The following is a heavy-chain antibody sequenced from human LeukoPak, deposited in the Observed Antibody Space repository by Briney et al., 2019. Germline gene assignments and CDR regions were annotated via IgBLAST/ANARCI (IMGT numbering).Heavy chain of an antibody. D-gene: IGHD2-2*01. CDR2: VYPGDSDT. CDR1: GYSFTSYW. J-gene: IGHJ3*02. Sequence: GESLKISCKGSGYSFTSYWIGWVRQMPGKGLEWMGIVYPGDSDTRYSPSFQGQVTISADKSISTAYLQWSSLKASDTAMYYCARQYRYCSSTSCYVWSDAFDIWGQGTMVTFSS. CDR3: ARQYRYCSSTSCYVWSDAFDI. V-gene: IGHV5-51*01.